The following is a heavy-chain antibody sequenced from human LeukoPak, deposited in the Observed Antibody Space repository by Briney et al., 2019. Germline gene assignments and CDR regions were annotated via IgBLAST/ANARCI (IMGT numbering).Heavy chain of an antibody. Sequence: GGSLRLSCAASGFSFSNYWMSWARQSPEKGLEWVANIKEDGSARYYVESVKGRFTISRDNAKNSLYLQMGSLRADDTAMYYCARDPRDDHNSLDYWGQGTQVTVSS. D-gene: IGHD5-24*01. J-gene: IGHJ4*02. CDR2: IKEDGSAR. CDR3: ARDPRDDHNSLDY. CDR1: GFSFSNYW. V-gene: IGHV3-7*03.